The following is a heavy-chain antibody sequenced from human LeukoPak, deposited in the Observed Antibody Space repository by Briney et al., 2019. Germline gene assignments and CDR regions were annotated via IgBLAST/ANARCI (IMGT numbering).Heavy chain of an antibody. J-gene: IGHJ5*02. V-gene: IGHV3-30-3*01. Sequence: AGGSLRLSCAASGFTFSSYTTHWVRQAPGKGLEWVTIISYDGSNKYYADSVKGRFTISRDNSKNTLYLQMNSLRAEDTAVYYCARGGQGYDLNWFDPWGQGTLVTVSS. D-gene: IGHD3-3*01. CDR1: GFTFSSYT. CDR2: ISYDGSNK. CDR3: ARGGQGYDLNWFDP.